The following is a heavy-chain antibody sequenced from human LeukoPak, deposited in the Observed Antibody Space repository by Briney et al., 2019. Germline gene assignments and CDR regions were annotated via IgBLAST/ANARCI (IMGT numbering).Heavy chain of an antibody. CDR3: TKGARGGTMVRGVG. CDR1: AFNFSGYT. V-gene: IGHV3-23*01. J-gene: IGHJ4*02. CDR2: ITGSGAST. D-gene: IGHD3-10*01. Sequence: GGSLRLSCAASAFNFSGYTMNWVRQAPGKGLEWVSAITGSGASTYYTDSVKGRFTISRDNSKNTLYLQMNSLRAEDTAVYYCTKGARGGTMVRGVGWGQGTLVTVSS.